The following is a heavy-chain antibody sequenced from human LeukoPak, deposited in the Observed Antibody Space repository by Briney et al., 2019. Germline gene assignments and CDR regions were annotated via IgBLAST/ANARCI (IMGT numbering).Heavy chain of an antibody. CDR2: ISSSGSTI. CDR1: GFTFSDCY. D-gene: IGHD2-2*02. V-gene: IGHV3-11*01. CDR3: ARAENYCSSTSCYRWGYYFDY. Sequence: GGSLILSCAASGFTFSDCYMSWIRQAPGKGLEWVSYISSSGSTIYYADSVKGRFTISRDNAKNSLYLQMNSLRAEDTAVYYCARAENYCSSTSCYRWGYYFDYWGQGTLATVSS. J-gene: IGHJ4*02.